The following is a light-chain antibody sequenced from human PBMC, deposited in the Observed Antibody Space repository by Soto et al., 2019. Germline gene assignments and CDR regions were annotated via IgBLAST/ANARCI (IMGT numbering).Light chain of an antibody. CDR3: QQYGSPGT. Sequence: EMMMTQSPATLSVSPGDRATLSCRTSQSVNNNLAWYQQKPGQAPRLLIYGASNTATGIPDRFSGSGSGTDFTLTISRLEPEDFAVYYCQQYGSPGTFGQGTQVDIK. J-gene: IGKJ1*01. V-gene: IGKV3-20*01. CDR1: QSVNNN. CDR2: GAS.